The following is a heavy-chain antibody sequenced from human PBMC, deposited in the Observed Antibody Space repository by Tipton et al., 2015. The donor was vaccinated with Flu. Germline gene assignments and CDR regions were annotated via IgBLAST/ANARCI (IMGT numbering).Heavy chain of an antibody. CDR3: ARDLGYGGNSGT. Sequence: QSGAEVKKPGSSVKVSCKASGGTFSSYAISWVRQAPGQGLEWMGGIIPILGIANYAQKFQGRVTITADKSTSTAYMELSSLRSEDTAVYYCARDLGYGGNSGTWGQGTLVTVSS. D-gene: IGHD4-23*01. V-gene: IGHV1-69*04. J-gene: IGHJ5*02. CDR1: GGTFSSYA. CDR2: IIPILGIA.